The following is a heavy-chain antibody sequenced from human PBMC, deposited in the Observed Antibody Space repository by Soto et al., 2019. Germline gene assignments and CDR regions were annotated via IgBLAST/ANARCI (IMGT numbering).Heavy chain of an antibody. CDR2: ISPYSGET. V-gene: IGHV1-18*04. CDR1: GDTFTSYG. Sequence: ASVKVSCKAPGDTFTSYGIVWVRQAPGQGLEWMGWISPYSGETRYAEKFQDRVTLTTDTSTKTAYMDLRNLKSDDTAVYWCARGPVAGSDFWGQGTLVTVSS. J-gene: IGHJ4*02. CDR3: ARGPVAGSDF. D-gene: IGHD6-19*01.